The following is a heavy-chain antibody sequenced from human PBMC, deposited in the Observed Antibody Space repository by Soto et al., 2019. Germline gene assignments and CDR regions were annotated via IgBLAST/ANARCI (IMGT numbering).Heavy chain of an antibody. V-gene: IGHV1-46*03. Sequence: ASVKVSCKASGYTFTNYYIHWVRQAPGQGLEWMGIINPSGGSTSYAQKFQGRVTMTRDTSTSTVYMELSSLRSEDTAMYYCTKGSFAVNTDYMDVWGKGTTVTVSS. CDR1: GYTFTNYY. CDR3: TKGSFAVNTDYMDV. CDR2: INPSGGST. D-gene: IGHD4-17*01. J-gene: IGHJ6*03.